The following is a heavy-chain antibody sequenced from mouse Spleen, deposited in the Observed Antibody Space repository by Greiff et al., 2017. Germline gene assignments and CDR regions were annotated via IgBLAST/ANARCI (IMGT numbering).Heavy chain of an antibody. CDR1: GFTFSDYY. Sequence: EVKLQESGGGLVQPGGSLKLSCATSGFTFSDYYMYWVRQTPEKRLEWVAYISNGGGSTYYPDTVKGRFTISRDNAKNTLYLQMSRLKSEDTAMYYCARGGGYSRYFDVWGAGTTVTVSS. D-gene: IGHD2-3*01. V-gene: IGHV5-12*02. J-gene: IGHJ1*01. CDR2: ISNGGGST. CDR3: ARGGGYSRYFDV.